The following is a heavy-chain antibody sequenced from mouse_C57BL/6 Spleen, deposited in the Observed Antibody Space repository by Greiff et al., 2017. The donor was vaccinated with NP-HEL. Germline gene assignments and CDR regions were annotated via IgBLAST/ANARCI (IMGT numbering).Heavy chain of an antibody. Sequence: EVQLQQSGPGLVKPSHSLSLTCSVTGYSITSGYYWNWIRQFPGNKLEWMGYISYDGSNNYNPSLKNRISITRDTSKNQFFLKLNSVTTEDTATYYCARDSNYSFAYWGQGTLVTVSA. CDR2: ISYDGSN. CDR3: ARDSNYSFAY. D-gene: IGHD2-5*01. CDR1: GYSITSGYY. J-gene: IGHJ3*01. V-gene: IGHV3-6*01.